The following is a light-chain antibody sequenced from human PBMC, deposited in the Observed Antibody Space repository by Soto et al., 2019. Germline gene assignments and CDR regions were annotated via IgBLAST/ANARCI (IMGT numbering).Light chain of an antibody. V-gene: IGLV1-40*01. J-gene: IGLJ2*01. CDR2: GNN. CDR3: QSYDSSLSGSV. CDR1: SSNIGAGYD. Sequence: QPVLTQPPSVSGAPGPRVTISCIGSSSNIGAGYDVHWYQQLPGTAPKLLIYGNNNRPSGVPDRFSGSKSGTSASLAITGLQAEDEADYYCQSYDSSLSGSVFGGGTKVTVL.